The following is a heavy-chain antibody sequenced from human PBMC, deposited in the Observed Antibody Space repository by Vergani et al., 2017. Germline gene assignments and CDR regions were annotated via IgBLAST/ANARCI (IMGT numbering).Heavy chain of an antibody. D-gene: IGHD5-18*01. J-gene: IGHJ6*03. CDR2: INHSGST. CDR3: ARGSTVRGRKTQRSKSGYSYGSYYYYYMDV. Sequence: VQLVESGGGLIQPGGSLRLSCAASGFTVSSNYMSWVRQAPGKGLEWIGEINHSGSTHYNPSLQSRVTISVDTSKNQFSLKLSSVTAADTDVYYCARGSTVRGRKTQRSKSGYSYGSYYYYYMDVWGKGTTVTVSS. CDR1: GFTVSSNY. V-gene: IGHV4-34*01.